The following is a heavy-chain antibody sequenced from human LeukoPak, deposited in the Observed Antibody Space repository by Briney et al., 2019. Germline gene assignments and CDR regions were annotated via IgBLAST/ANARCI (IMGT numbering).Heavy chain of an antibody. D-gene: IGHD5-24*01. Sequence: GGSLRLSCAASGFTFSSFVLSWVRQAPGKGLEWVLSISSSSSYIYYADSVKGRFTISRDNAKNSLYLQMNSLRAEDTAVYYCARDGPEMATINYFDYWGQGTLVTVSS. CDR1: GFTFSSFV. V-gene: IGHV3-21*01. J-gene: IGHJ4*02. CDR2: ISSSSSYI. CDR3: ARDGPEMATINYFDY.